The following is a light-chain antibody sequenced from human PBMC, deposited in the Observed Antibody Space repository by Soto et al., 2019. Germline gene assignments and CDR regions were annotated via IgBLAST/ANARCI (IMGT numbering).Light chain of an antibody. J-gene: IGKJ5*01. Sequence: DIQMTQSPSSLSASVGDRVTITCRASQSIAKYLNWYQHKPGKAPRLLIYAASSLQSGVPSGFSGSGSGTDFTLTISSLEPEDSAVYYCQQRHMWPITFGQGTRLEIK. V-gene: IGKV1-39*01. CDR1: QSIAKY. CDR2: AAS. CDR3: QQRHMWPIT.